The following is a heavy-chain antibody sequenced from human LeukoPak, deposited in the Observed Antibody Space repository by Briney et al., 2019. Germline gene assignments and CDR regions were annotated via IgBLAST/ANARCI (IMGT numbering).Heavy chain of an antibody. Sequence: GGSLRLSCAASGFTFSSYAMHWVRQAPGKGLEWVAVISYDGSNKYYADSVKGRFTISRDNSKNTLYLQMNSLRAEDTAEYYCARSTGSWYTFDYWGQGTLVTVSS. CDR2: ISYDGSNK. D-gene: IGHD6-13*01. CDR1: GFTFSSYA. CDR3: ARSTGSWYTFDY. V-gene: IGHV3-30*04. J-gene: IGHJ4*02.